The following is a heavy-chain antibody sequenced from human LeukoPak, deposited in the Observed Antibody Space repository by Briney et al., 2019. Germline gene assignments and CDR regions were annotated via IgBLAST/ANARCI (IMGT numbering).Heavy chain of an antibody. J-gene: IGHJ6*02. CDR3: ARVPLSKGDMDV. CDR2: IGNSI. V-gene: IGHV3-11*01. Sequence: GGSLRLSCAASGFTFSDYYMSWIRQAPGKGLEWVSYIGNSIYYADSVKGRFTISRDNVKNSLYLQMNSLRAEDTAVYYCARVPLSKGDMDVWGQGTTVTVSS. D-gene: IGHD4-11*01. CDR1: GFTFSDYY.